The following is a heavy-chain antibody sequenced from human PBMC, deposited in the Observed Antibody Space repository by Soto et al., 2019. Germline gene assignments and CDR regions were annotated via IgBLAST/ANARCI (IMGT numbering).Heavy chain of an antibody. CDR1: RGSISSSNL. Sequence: PSETLSLTCAVSRGSISSSNLWSWVRQPPGKGLKWIGEIYHSGSTNYNPSLKSRVTISVDKSKNQFSLKLSSVTAADTAVYYCARDPPRVFDWLLYLEPTTAYYFYYWGQRTLLTVSS. D-gene: IGHD3-9*01. CDR3: ARDPPRVFDWLLYLEPTTAYYFYY. V-gene: IGHV4-4*02. CDR2: IYHSGST. J-gene: IGHJ4*02.